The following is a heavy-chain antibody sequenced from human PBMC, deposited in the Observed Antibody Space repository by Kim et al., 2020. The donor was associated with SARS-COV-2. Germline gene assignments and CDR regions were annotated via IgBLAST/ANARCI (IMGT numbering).Heavy chain of an antibody. D-gene: IGHD1-26*01. CDR3: AKHGREWDLRRREWLPTWHFEY. V-gene: IGHV3-23*01. CDR1: GFTFTNYA. J-gene: IGHJ4*02. CDR2: ITDSGIVT. Sequence: GGSLRLSCAASGFTFTNYAMSWVRQTPGKGLQWVSGITDSGIVTSYADSVKGRFTISRDNFKNTLYLQMKSLRADDTAVYYCAKHGREWDLRRREWLPTWHFEYWGQGTPVTVSS.